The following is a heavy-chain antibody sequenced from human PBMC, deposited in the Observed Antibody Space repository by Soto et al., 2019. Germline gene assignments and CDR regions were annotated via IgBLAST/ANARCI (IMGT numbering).Heavy chain of an antibody. CDR2: IIPIFGTA. Sequence: QVQLVQSGAEVKKPGSSVKVSCKASGGTFSSYAISWVRQAPGQGLEWMGGIIPIFGTANYAQKFQGRVKITADKSTSTAYMELSSLRSEDTAVYYCARGAPPEYYYDSSGYYYPFDYWGQGTLVTVSS. D-gene: IGHD3-22*01. J-gene: IGHJ4*02. CDR3: ARGAPPEYYYDSSGYYYPFDY. V-gene: IGHV1-69*06. CDR1: GGTFSSYA.